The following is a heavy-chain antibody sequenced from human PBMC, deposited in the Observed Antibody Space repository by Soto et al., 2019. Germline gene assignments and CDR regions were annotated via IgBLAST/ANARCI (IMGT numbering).Heavy chain of an antibody. CDR2: IYWDDRK. D-gene: IGHD1-26*01. V-gene: IGHV2-5*02. Sequence: QITLKESGPTLVKPTQTLTLTCTFSGFSLTTDRVGVGWIRQPPGEALEWLAVIYWDDRKTYRPSLESRLTITKDTSTTQVALTMTNMDSLDTATYYSAHAYGGRSLYCGQGTLVTVSS. J-gene: IGHJ4*02. CDR1: GFSLTTDRVG. CDR3: AHAYGGRSLY.